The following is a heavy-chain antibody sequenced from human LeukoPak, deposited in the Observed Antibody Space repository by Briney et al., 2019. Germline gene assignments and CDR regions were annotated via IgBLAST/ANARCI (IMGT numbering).Heavy chain of an antibody. J-gene: IGHJ4*02. CDR2: IYTSGST. CDR3: ARQKGYSGYDSFDY. V-gene: IGHV4-4*07. CDR1: GGSISSYY. Sequence: SETLSLTCTVSGGSISSYYWSWIRQPAGKGLEWIGRIYTSGSTNYNPSLKSRVTMSVDTSKNQFSLKLSSVTAADTAVYYCARQKGYSGYDSFDYWGQGTLVTVSS. D-gene: IGHD5-12*01.